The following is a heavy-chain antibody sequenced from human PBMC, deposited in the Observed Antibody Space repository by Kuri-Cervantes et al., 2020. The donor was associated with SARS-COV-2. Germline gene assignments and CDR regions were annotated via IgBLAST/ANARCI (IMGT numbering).Heavy chain of an antibody. Sequence: LRLSCTVSGGSISSGDYYWTWIRQPPGEGLEWIGYIYYSGATSYNPSLKSRVTISVDTSKNQFSLRLSSVTAADTAVYYCAREPWGYGPGGYWGQGTLVTVSS. V-gene: IGHV4-30-4*01. D-gene: IGHD5-18*01. CDR2: IYYSGAT. J-gene: IGHJ4*02. CDR3: AREPWGYGPGGY. CDR1: GGSISSGDYY.